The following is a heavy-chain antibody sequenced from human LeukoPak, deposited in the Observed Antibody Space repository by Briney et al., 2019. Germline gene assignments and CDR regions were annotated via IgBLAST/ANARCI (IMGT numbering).Heavy chain of an antibody. D-gene: IGHD2-15*01. CDR1: GFTFSSYW. J-gene: IGHJ6*03. V-gene: IGHV3-74*01. CDR2: INSNGSTT. CDR3: ARVEREDIVVVVAATRYYYYYYYMDV. Sequence: PGGSLRLSCAASGFTFSSYWMHWVRQAPGKGLVWVSRINSNGSTTSYADSVKGRFTISRDNAKNTLYLQMNSLRAEDTAVYYCARVEREDIVVVVAATRYYYYYYYMDVWGKGTTVTVSS.